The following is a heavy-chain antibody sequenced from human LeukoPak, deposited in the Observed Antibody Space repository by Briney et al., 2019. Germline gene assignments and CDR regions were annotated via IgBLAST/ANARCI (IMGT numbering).Heavy chain of an antibody. J-gene: IGHJ3*02. CDR3: ARGRSSGWYFDAFDI. CDR2: IYSGGST. Sequence: GSLRLSCAASGFPVSSNYMSWVRQAPGKGLEWVSVIYSGGSTYYADSVKGRFTISRDNSKNTLYLQMNSLRAEDTAVYYCARGRSSGWYFDAFDIWGQGTMVTVSS. D-gene: IGHD6-19*01. V-gene: IGHV3-53*01. CDR1: GFPVSSNY.